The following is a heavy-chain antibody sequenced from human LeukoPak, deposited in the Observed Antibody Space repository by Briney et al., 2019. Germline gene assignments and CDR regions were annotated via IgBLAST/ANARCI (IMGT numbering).Heavy chain of an antibody. CDR2: INHSGST. V-gene: IGHV4-34*01. CDR3: AGLIGYYYGMDV. Sequence: PSETLSLTCAVYGGSFSGYYWSWIRQPPGKGLEWIGEINHSGSTNYNPSLKSRVTISVDTSKNQFSLKLSSVTAADTAVYYCAGLIGYYYGMDVWGQGTTVTVSS. CDR1: GGSFSGYY. D-gene: IGHD3-22*01. J-gene: IGHJ6*02.